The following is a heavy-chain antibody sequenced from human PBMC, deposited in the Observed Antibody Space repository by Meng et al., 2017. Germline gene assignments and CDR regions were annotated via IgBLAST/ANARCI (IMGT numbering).Heavy chain of an antibody. CDR3: ARVMGSYSSDY. CDR1: GFTFSDYY. Sequence: QLQLVEAGGGLVKPGGFLRLSCAASGFTFSDYYMSWIRQAPGKGLEWVSYITSSASTIHYADSVKGRFTISRDNAKNSLYLQMNSLRAEDTAVYYCARVMGSYSSDYWGPGTLVTVSS. D-gene: IGHD6-13*01. V-gene: IGHV3-11*01. J-gene: IGHJ4*02. CDR2: ITSSASTI.